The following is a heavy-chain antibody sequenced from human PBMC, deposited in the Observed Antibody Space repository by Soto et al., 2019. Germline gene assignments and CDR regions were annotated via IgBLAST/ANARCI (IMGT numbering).Heavy chain of an antibody. J-gene: IGHJ4*02. CDR2: ISGSGDST. CDR3: AKGGKSVYYASSFVY. CDR1: GFTFSSYA. Sequence: EVQLLESGGNLVQPGGSLRLSCTASGFTFSSYAMTWVRQAPGKGLEWVSAISGSGDSTYFAYSVKGLFTISRDNSKNTLYLQMNTLRAENTAVYYCAKGGKSVYYASSFVYWGQGTLVTVSS. V-gene: IGHV3-23*01. D-gene: IGHD3-22*01.